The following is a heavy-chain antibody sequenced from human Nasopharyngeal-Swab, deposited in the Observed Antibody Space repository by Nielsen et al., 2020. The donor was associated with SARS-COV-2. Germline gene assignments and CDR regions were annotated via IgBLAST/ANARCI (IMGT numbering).Heavy chain of an antibody. V-gene: IGHV4-39*01. CDR2: IYYSGST. CDR3: ARHALVTKDFDY. J-gene: IGHJ4*02. Sequence: WIRQPPGKGLEWIGSIYYSGSTYYNPSLKSRVTISVDTSKNQFSLKLSSVTAADMAVYYCARHALVTKDFDYWGQGTLVTVSS. D-gene: IGHD4-17*01.